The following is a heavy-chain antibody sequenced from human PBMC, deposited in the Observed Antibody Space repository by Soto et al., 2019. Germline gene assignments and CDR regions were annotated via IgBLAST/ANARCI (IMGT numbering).Heavy chain of an antibody. CDR3: ARAKHDFMYAFDI. J-gene: IGHJ3*02. V-gene: IGHV3-53*04. CDR1: EFTVRGNY. D-gene: IGHD3-3*01. CDR2: IYSGGST. Sequence: PGGSVRQSVVAAEFTVRGNYRSWDRQAPGKGLEWVSVIYSGGSTYYADSVKGRFTISRHNSKNTLYLQMNSLRAEDTAVYYCARAKHDFMYAFDIWGQGTMVTVSS.